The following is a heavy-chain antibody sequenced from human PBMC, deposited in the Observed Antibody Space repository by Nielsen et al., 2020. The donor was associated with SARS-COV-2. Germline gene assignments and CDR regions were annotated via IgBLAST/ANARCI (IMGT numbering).Heavy chain of an antibody. CDR3: ARLMGGTDRIYYYYGMDV. V-gene: IGHV1-18*01. Sequence: ASVKVSCKASGYTFTSYGISWVRQAPGQGLEWMGWISAYNGNTNYAQKFQGRVSMTRDTSTGTAYMELSRLRSDDTAVYYCARLMGGTDRIYYYYGMDVWGQGTTVTVSS. J-gene: IGHJ6*02. D-gene: IGHD1-14*01. CDR2: ISAYNGNT. CDR1: GYTFTSYG.